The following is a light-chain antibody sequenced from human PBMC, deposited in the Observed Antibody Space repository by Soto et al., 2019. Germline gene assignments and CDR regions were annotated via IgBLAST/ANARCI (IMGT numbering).Light chain of an antibody. CDR2: ATS. J-gene: IGKJ2*01. Sequence: DIQLTQSPSFLSASVGDRVTITCRASQDISSYLAWYQQKPGKAPKLLIYATSTLQSGVPSRFSGSGSGTEFPLTISSLQPEDFATYYCQQLNSYPRTLGQGTKLEIK. V-gene: IGKV1-9*01. CDR1: QDISSY. CDR3: QQLNSYPRT.